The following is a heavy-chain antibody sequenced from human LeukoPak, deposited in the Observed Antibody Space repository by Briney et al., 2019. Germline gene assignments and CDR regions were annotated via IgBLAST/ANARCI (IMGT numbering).Heavy chain of an antibody. Sequence: PGGSLRLSCAASGFTVSHNYMSWVRQAPGKGLEWVSIIYSGGSTYYADSVKGRFTISRDNSKNTLYLQMNSLRAEDTAVYYCARANWGHPMYYFDYWGQGTLVTVSS. CDR2: IYSGGST. V-gene: IGHV3-66*01. D-gene: IGHD7-27*01. J-gene: IGHJ4*02. CDR1: GFTVSHNY. CDR3: ARANWGHPMYYFDY.